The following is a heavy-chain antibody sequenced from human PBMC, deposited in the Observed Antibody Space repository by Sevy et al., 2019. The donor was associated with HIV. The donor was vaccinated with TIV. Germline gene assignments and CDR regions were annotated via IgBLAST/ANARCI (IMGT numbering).Heavy chain of an antibody. CDR3: ARGTRGYSSGRHFDY. J-gene: IGHJ4*02. CDR1: GDSISSYY. D-gene: IGHD5-18*01. CDR2: IYYSGST. V-gene: IGHV4-59*01. Sequence: SETLSLTCTVSGDSISSYYWSWIRQPPGKGLEWIGYIYYSGSTNYNPSLKSRVTISVDTSKNQFSLKLSSVTAADTAVYYCARGTRGYSSGRHFDYWGQGTLVTVSS.